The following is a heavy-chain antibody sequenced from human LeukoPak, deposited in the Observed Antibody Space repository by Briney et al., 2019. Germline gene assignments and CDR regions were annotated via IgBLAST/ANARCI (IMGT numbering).Heavy chain of an antibody. D-gene: IGHD2-2*02. J-gene: IGHJ4*02. CDR2: ISSSSSYI. CDR3: ARESNYCSSTSCYNRYFDY. V-gene: IGHV3-21*01. CDR1: GFTSSSYS. Sequence: GGSLRLSCAASGFTSSSYSMNWVRQAPGKGLEWVSSISSSSSYIYYADSVKGRFTISRENVKNSLYLQMNSLRAEDTAVYYCARESNYCSSTSCYNRYFDYWGQGTLVTVSS.